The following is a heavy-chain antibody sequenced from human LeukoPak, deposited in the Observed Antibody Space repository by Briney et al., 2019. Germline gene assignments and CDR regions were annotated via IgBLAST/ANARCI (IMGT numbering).Heavy chain of an antibody. Sequence: GGSLRLSCAASGFTFSDSAIHWVRQASGKGLEWVGRIRSKANNYATAYAASVKGRFTISRDNSKNTLYLQMNSLRAEDTAVYYCAKDVDGYEHRTFDYWGQGTLVTVSS. D-gene: IGHD5-12*01. CDR1: GFTFSDSA. V-gene: IGHV3-73*01. CDR2: IRSKANNYAT. J-gene: IGHJ4*02. CDR3: AKDVDGYEHRTFDY.